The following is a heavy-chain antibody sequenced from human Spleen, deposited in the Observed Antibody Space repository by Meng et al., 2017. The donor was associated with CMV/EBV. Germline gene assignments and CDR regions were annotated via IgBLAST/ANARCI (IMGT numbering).Heavy chain of an antibody. V-gene: IGHV3-21*01. J-gene: IGHJ4*02. CDR3: ARDRDCGGDCYPSYFDY. Sequence: GGSLRLSCVASEFTFSSYAMHWVRQAPGKGLEWVSSISSSSSYIYYADSVKGRFTISRDNAKNSLYLQMNSLRAEDTAVYYCARDRDCGGDCYPSYFDYWGQGTLVTVSS. D-gene: IGHD2-21*01. CDR1: EFTFSSYA. CDR2: ISSSSSYI.